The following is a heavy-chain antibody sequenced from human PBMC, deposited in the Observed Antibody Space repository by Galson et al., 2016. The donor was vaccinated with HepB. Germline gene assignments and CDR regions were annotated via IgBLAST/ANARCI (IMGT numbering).Heavy chain of an antibody. V-gene: IGHV4-39*01. J-gene: IGHJ5*02. CDR3: ARHTWRITTPNWFDP. CDR2: XXXSGSX. Sequence: ETLSLTCTVSGGSIITTTYYWSWIRQPPXXXLEXXXSXXXSGSXXNNXSLERRVTISVDTAKNLFFLELRSVTAPDTAVYYCARHTWRITTPNWFDPWGQGTLVTVSS. D-gene: IGHD4-11*01. CDR1: GGSIITTTYY.